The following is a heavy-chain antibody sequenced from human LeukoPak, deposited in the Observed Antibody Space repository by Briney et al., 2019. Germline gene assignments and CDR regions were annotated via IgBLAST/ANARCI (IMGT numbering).Heavy chain of an antibody. CDR3: ARHLPTYYDFWSGQPAFDI. Sequence: SETLSLTCTVSGGSISSYYWSWIRQPPGKGLEWIGYIYYSGSTNYNPSLKSRVTISVDTSKNQFSLKLSSVTAADTAVYYCARHLPTYYDFWSGQPAFDIWGQGTMVTVSS. V-gene: IGHV4-59*08. CDR2: IYYSGST. CDR1: GGSISSYY. D-gene: IGHD3-3*01. J-gene: IGHJ3*02.